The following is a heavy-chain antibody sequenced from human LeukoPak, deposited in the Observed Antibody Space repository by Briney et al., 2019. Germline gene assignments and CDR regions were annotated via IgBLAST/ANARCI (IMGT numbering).Heavy chain of an antibody. CDR1: RFTFSSYW. Sequence: GGSLRLSCAASRFTFSSYWMSWVRQPPGKGLEWVASINEDGSEQYYVDSVKGRFTISRDNAKNSLYLQMHSLRAEDTAVYYCARPGGSGWSFDYWGQGTLVTVSS. V-gene: IGHV3-7*05. CDR2: INEDGSEQ. CDR3: ARPGGSGWSFDY. J-gene: IGHJ4*02. D-gene: IGHD6-19*01.